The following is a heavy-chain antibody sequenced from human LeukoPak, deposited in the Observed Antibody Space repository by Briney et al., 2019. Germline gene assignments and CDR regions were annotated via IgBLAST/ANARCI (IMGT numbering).Heavy chain of an antibody. CDR3: ARVEATTGRNYHYYYMDV. CDR2: INSGSTYM. CDR1: GFYFSSYS. D-gene: IGHD1-1*01. Sequence: PGGSLRLSCGASGFYFSSYSMNRVRQAPGKGLEWVSSINSGSTYMYYADSVKGRFTISRDNAKNSLHLQMYSLRAEDTAVYFCARVEATTGRNYHYYYMDVWGKGTTVTVSS. J-gene: IGHJ6*03. V-gene: IGHV3-21*01.